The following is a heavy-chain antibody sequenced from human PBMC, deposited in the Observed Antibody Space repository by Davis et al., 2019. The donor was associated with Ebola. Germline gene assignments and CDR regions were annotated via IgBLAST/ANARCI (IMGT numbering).Heavy chain of an antibody. CDR3: ARVDTAMVQAWFDP. Sequence: PSETLSLTCTVSGGSISSGGYYWSWIRQPPGKGLEWIGYIYYSGSTNYNPSLKSRVTISVDTSKNQFSLKLSSVTAADTAVYYCARVDTAMVQAWFDPWGQGTLVTVSS. J-gene: IGHJ5*02. D-gene: IGHD5-18*01. V-gene: IGHV4-61*08. CDR2: IYYSGST. CDR1: GGSISSGGYY.